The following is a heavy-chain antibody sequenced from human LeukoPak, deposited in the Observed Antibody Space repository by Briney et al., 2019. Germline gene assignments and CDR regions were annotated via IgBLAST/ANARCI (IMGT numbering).Heavy chain of an antibody. V-gene: IGHV3-21*01. Sequence: GGSLRLSCAAFGFTSISYSMNWFRQAPGKGLEGVSSISSSSSYIYYADSVKGRFTISRDNAKNSLYLQMNSLRAEDTAVYYCARDPYGSGSHYFDYWGQGTLVTVSS. J-gene: IGHJ4*02. D-gene: IGHD3-10*01. CDR2: ISSSSSYI. CDR1: GFTSISYS. CDR3: ARDPYGSGSHYFDY.